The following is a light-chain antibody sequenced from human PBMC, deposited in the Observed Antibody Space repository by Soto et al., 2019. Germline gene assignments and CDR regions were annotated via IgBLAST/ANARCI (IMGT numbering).Light chain of an antibody. V-gene: IGKV1-5*01. Sequence: ENKRTQAASRQSVSVGDRVIINSRASQSISTWLAWYQQKPGKAPNLLIYDASNLESGVPSRFSGSGSGTEFTHIISCVQPDGCGVYYCQEYPNYAALRFGGGTKVDIK. CDR2: DAS. CDR3: QEYPNYAALR. CDR1: QSISTW. J-gene: IGKJ4*01.